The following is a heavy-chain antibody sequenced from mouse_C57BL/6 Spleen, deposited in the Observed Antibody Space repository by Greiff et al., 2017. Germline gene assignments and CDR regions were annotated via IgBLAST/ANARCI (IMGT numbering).Heavy chain of an antibody. V-gene: IGHV1-54*01. D-gene: IGHD1-1*01. CDR2: INPGSGST. CDR1: GYAFTNYL. J-gene: IGHJ2*01. Sequence: VQLMESGAELVRPGTSVKVSCKASGYAFTNYLIEWVKQRPGQGLEWIGVINPGSGSTNYNEKFKGKATLTADKSSSTAYMQLSRLTSEDSAVYFCARGYYGSSYDYWGQGTTLTVSS. CDR3: ARGYYGSSYDY.